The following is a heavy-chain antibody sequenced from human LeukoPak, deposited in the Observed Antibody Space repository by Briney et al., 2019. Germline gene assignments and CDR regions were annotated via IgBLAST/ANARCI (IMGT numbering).Heavy chain of an antibody. CDR2: ISSSSSYI. CDR1: GFTFSSYS. Sequence: GGSLRLSCAASGFTFSSYSMNWVRQAPGKGLEWVSSISSSSSYIYYADSVKGRFTISRDNAKNALYLQVNSLRSEDTSVYDCARGRCSGRRRYLFDPWGQGPLVTVSS. D-gene: IGHD2-15*01. CDR3: ARGRCSGRRRYLFDP. J-gene: IGHJ5*02. V-gene: IGHV3-21*01.